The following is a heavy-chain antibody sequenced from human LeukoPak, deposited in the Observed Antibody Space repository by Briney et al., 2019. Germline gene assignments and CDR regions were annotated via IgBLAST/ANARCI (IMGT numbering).Heavy chain of an antibody. Sequence: SETLSLTCAVYGGSFSDYYWTWIRQPPGKGLEWIGYIYYNGSTNYNSSLKSRLTMSVDTSRNQLSLKLTSVTAADTAVYYCARGLYVDVYWYFHVWGRGTLVTVSS. CDR3: ARGLYVDVYWYFHV. CDR1: GGSFSDYY. V-gene: IGHV4-59*01. J-gene: IGHJ2*01. D-gene: IGHD2-15*01. CDR2: IYYNGST.